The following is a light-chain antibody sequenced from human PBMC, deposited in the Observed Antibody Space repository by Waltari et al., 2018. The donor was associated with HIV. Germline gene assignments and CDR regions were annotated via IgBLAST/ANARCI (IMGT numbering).Light chain of an antibody. V-gene: IGLV10-54*04. J-gene: IGLJ3*02. Sequence: LTQPPSMSTVSGQTATVTCIGDNNNVDHQGAAWVQHRQGHPPKPRSHRNNNRPTGVSRRFCASRAGDTTCLTIAGVQSEEEAYYFCLAWDTNLGGWVFGGGTHLTV. CDR3: LAWDTNLGGWV. CDR1: NNNVDHQG. CDR2: RNN.